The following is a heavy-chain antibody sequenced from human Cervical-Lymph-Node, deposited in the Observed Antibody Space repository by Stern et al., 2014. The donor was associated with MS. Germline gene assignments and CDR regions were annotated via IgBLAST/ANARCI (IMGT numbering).Heavy chain of an antibody. V-gene: IGHV4-38-2*02. CDR3: ARDSMVRGVLGG. CDR1: GYSISSGYY. Sequence: QVQLVESGPGLVKPSETLSLTCTVSGYSISSGYYWGWIRQPPGKGLERMGSIYHSGRTYYTPSLKSRVTISVDPSKNQFSLKRSSVTAADTAVYYCARDSMVRGVLGGWGQGTLVTVSS. J-gene: IGHJ4*02. D-gene: IGHD3-10*01. CDR2: IYHSGRT.